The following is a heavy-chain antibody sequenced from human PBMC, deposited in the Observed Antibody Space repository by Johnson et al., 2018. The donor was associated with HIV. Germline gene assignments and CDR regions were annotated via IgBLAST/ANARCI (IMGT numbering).Heavy chain of an antibody. CDR2: ITGRSGGS. CDR3: AKGGVLRWSPSGDAVDI. Sequence: LVESGGGLVQPGGSLRLSCGASGFTFSRYWMSWVRQAPGKGLEWVSSITGRSGGSYYADSVKGRFIISRDNSNNPLYLKINSLTADDTAIYYCAKGGVLRWSPSGDAVDIWGQGTTVIVAS. CDR1: GFTFSRYW. J-gene: IGHJ3*02. V-gene: IGHV3-23*04. D-gene: IGHD2-21*01.